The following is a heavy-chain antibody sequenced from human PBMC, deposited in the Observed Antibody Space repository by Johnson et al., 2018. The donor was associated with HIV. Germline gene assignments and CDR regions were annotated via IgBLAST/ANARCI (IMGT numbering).Heavy chain of an antibody. V-gene: IGHV3-66*02. Sequence: MLLVESGGGVVRPGGSLRLSCAASGFTFSSYWMSWVRQAPGQGLEWVSVLYSGGSTYYADYVTGRFTISRENAKNSLYLQMNSLSAEDMAVSYCARGDNYYDSSGYYFAFDIWGQGTMVTVSS. CDR1: GFTFSSYW. D-gene: IGHD3-22*01. CDR3: ARGDNYYDSSGYYFAFDI. J-gene: IGHJ3*02. CDR2: LYSGGST.